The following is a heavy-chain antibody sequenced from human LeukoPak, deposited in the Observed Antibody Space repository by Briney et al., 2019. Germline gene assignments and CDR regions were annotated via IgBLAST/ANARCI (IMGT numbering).Heavy chain of an antibody. V-gene: IGHV3-9*01. CDR3: ARVMGSGWYSFDY. CDR2: ISWNSGSI. CDR1: GFTFDDYA. J-gene: IGHJ4*02. D-gene: IGHD6-19*01. Sequence: PGGSLRLSCAASGFTFDDYAMHWVRQAPGKGLEWVSGISWNSGSIGYADSVKGRFTISRDNSKNTLYLQMNSLRAEDTAVYYCARVMGSGWYSFDYWGQGTLVTVSS.